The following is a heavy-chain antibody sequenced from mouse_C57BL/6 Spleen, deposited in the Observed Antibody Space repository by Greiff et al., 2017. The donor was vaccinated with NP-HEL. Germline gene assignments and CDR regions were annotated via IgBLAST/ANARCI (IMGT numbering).Heavy chain of an antibody. V-gene: IGHV1-55*01. CDR2: IYPGSGST. CDR3: ARGGYGSSSYYYAMDY. Sequence: QVHVKQPGAELVKPGASVKMSCKASGYTFTSYWITWVKQRPGQGLEWIGDIYPGSGSTNYNEKFKSKATLTVDTSSSTAYMQLSSLTSEDSAVYYCARGGYGSSSYYYAMDYWGQGTSVTVSS. J-gene: IGHJ4*01. CDR1: GYTFTSYW. D-gene: IGHD1-1*01.